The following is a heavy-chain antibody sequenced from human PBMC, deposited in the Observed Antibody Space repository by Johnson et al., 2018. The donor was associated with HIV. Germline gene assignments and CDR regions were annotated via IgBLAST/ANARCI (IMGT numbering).Heavy chain of an antibody. CDR1: GFTFSDYY. CDR3: ARDRVGATAFDI. D-gene: IGHD1-26*01. V-gene: IGHV3-11*04. Sequence: QVQLVESGGGLVKPGGSLRLSCAASGFTFSDYYMSWIRQAPGKGLEWISYISGGGSAIYYADSVKGRFTISRDNAKNSLYLQMNSLRAEDTAVYYCARDRVGATAFDIWGQGTMVTVSS. CDR2: ISGGGSAI. J-gene: IGHJ3*02.